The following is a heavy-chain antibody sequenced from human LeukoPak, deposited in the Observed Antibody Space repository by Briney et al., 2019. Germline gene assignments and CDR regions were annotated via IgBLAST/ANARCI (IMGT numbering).Heavy chain of an antibody. Sequence: SETLSLTCTVSGGSISSYYWGWIRQPPGKTLEWIGSIYSSGSTYYNPSLKSRVIIIIDTPKNHFSLTLSSVTAADTAVYYCARSDGYGLVGIWGQGTMVTVSS. CDR3: ARSDGYGLVGI. CDR1: GGSISSYY. J-gene: IGHJ3*02. V-gene: IGHV4-39*07. D-gene: IGHD3-10*01. CDR2: IYSSGST.